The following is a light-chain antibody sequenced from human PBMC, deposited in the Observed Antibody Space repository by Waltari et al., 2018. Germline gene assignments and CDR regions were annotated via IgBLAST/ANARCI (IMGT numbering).Light chain of an antibody. J-gene: IGKJ2*01. CDR1: QGISSW. CDR3: QHTNSFPFT. Sequence: DIQMTQSPSSVSASVGDRVAITCRASQGISSWLAWYQQKQGKAPELLIYTASTLQSGVPSRFSGSGSGTDFTLTISSLQPEDIATYYCQHTNSFPFTFGQGTKLELK. V-gene: IGKV1-12*01. CDR2: TAS.